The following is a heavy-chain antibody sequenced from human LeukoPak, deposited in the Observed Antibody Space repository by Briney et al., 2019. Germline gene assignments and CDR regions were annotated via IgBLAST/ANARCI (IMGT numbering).Heavy chain of an antibody. V-gene: IGHV4-59*01. CDR1: GGSISSYY. CDR2: IYYSGST. Sequence: SETLSLTCTVSGGSISSYYWSWIRQPPGKGLEWIGYIYYSGSTNYNPSLKSRVTISVDTSKNQFSLKLSSVTAADTAVYYCARGEGSWGYYFDYWGQGTLVTVSS. CDR3: ARGEGSWGYYFDY. J-gene: IGHJ4*02. D-gene: IGHD1-26*01.